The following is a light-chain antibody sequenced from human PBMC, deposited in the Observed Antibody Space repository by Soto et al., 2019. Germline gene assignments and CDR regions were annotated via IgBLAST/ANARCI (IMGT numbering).Light chain of an antibody. CDR1: QSISSY. J-gene: IGKJ2*01. CDR2: AAS. Sequence: DIQMTQSPSSLSASVGDRVTITCRASQSISSYLNWYQQKPGKATKLLIYAASSLQSGVPSRFSRSGSGTDFTLTISSLQPEDFATYYCQQSYNTPRTFGQGTKLEIK. CDR3: QQSYNTPRT. V-gene: IGKV1-39*01.